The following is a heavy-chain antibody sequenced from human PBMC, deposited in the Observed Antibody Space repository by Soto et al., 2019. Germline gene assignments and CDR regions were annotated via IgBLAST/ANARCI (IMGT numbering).Heavy chain of an antibody. J-gene: IGHJ5*02. Sequence: SVKVSCKASGYTFTSYYMHWVRQAPGQGLEWMGGIIPIFGTANYAQKFQGRVTITADESTSTAYMELSSLRSEDTAVYYCARPTRYYYDSSGQSAWFDPWGQGTLVTVSS. CDR3: ARPTRYYYDSSGQSAWFDP. CDR1: GYTFTSYY. CDR2: IIPIFGTA. V-gene: IGHV1-69*13. D-gene: IGHD3-22*01.